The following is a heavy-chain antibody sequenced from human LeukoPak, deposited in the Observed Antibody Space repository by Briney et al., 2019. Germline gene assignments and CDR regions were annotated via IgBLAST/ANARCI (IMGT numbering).Heavy chain of an antibody. D-gene: IGHD2-2*01. CDR2: ISYDGSNK. CDR3: AKDGDCSSTSCYPYYFDY. J-gene: IGHJ4*02. CDR1: GFTFSSYA. V-gene: IGHV3-30-3*01. Sequence: GGSLRLSCAASGFTFSSYAMHWVRQAPGKGLEWVAVISYDGSNKYYADSVKGRFTISRDNSKNTLYLQMNSLRAEDTAVYYCAKDGDCSSTSCYPYYFDYWGQGTLVTVSS.